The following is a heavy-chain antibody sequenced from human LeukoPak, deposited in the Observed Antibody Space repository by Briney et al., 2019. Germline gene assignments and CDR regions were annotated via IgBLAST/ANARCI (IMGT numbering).Heavy chain of an antibody. CDR2: TYYRFKWYT. J-gene: IGHJ4*02. D-gene: IGHD4-23*01. Sequence: SQTLSLTCVISGDNVSTNTAAWSWIRQSPSRGLEWLGRTYYRFKWYTDYAVTMRSRITIDADTSRNQFSLQLNSVTPEDTAVYYCARNSMFDYWGQGTLVTVSS. CDR1: GDNVSTNTAA. CDR3: ARNSMFDY. V-gene: IGHV6-1*01.